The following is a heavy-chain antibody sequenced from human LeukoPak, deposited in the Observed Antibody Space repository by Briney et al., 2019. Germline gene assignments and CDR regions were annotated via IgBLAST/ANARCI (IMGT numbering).Heavy chain of an antibody. CDR1: GFTFSSHW. D-gene: IGHD1-7*01. J-gene: IGHJ1*01. Sequence: GGSLRLSCVASGFTFSSHWMSWVRQAPGKGLEWLANLNQDASASYYVDSVKGRFTISRDSAENSLYLQMSNLRAEDTAVYYCATSADSPGNSWGQGTLITVSS. CDR2: LNQDASAS. CDR3: ATSADSPGNS. V-gene: IGHV3-7*01.